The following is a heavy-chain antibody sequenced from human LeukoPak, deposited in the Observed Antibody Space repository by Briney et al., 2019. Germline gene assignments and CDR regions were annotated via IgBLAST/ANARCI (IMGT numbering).Heavy chain of an antibody. CDR3: AKDREPFGELFYFDY. D-gene: IGHD3-10*01. CDR2: IWYDGSNK. CDR1: RFSFTTHT. Sequence: PGGSLRLSCAASRFSFTTHTMSWVRQTPGKGLEWVAFIWYDGSNKYYADSVKGRFTISRDNSKNTLYLQIYSLRAEDTAVYYCAKDREPFGELFYFDYWGQGTLVTVSS. J-gene: IGHJ4*02. V-gene: IGHV3-30*02.